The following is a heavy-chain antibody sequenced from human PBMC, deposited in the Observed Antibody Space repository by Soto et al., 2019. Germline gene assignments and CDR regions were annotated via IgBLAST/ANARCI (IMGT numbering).Heavy chain of an antibody. Sequence: EVQLVESGGGLVQPGGSLRLSCAASGFTVSDSYMSWVRQAPGKGLEWVSLIYSGGNTYYADSVKGRFTIFRDNSKNTLYLQMNTLRVDDTAVYYCARLGTMVRGVMDVDYWGQGTLVTVSS. V-gene: IGHV3-66*04. CDR1: GFTVSDSY. D-gene: IGHD3-10*01. CDR2: IYSGGNT. CDR3: ARLGTMVRGVMDVDY. J-gene: IGHJ4*02.